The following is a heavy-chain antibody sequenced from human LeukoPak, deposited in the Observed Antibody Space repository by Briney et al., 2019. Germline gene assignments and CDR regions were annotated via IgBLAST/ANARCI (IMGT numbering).Heavy chain of an antibody. J-gene: IGHJ4*02. Sequence: GASVKVSCKASGYTFTSYGISWVRQAPGQGLEWMGWINPNSGGTNYAQKFQGRVTMTRDTSTSTVYMELSSLRSEDTAVYYCATGRRTPAALFYWGQGTLVTVSS. D-gene: IGHD2-2*01. CDR3: ATGRRTPAALFY. CDR2: INPNSGGT. V-gene: IGHV1-2*02. CDR1: GYTFTSYG.